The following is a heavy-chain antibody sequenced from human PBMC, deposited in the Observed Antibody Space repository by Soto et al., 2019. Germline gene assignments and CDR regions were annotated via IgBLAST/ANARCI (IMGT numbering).Heavy chain of an antibody. D-gene: IGHD2-21*02. V-gene: IGHV3-9*01. CDR2: ISWNSRNI. J-gene: IGHJ3*02. CDR1: GFTFEDCA. Sequence: EVQLVESGGGLVQPGRSLRLSCAASGFTFEDCAMHWVRQAPGKGLEWVSGISWNSRNIDYADSVKGRFTISRDNARNSLYLQMNSLRPEDTALYYCAKEQNLLHGDEAFDIWGQGTMVTVSS. CDR3: AKEQNLLHGDEAFDI.